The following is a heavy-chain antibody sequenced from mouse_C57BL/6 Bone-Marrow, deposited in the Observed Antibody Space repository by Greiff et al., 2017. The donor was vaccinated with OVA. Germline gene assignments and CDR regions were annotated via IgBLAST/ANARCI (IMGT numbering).Heavy chain of an antibody. D-gene: IGHD1-1*01. J-gene: IGHJ1*03. CDR1: GYTFTSYW. V-gene: IGHV1-7*01. Sequence: VQLQQSGAELAKPGASVKLSCKASGYTFTSYWMHWVKQRPGQGLEWIGYINPSSGYTKYNQKFKDKATLTADKSSSTAYMQLSSLTYEDSAVYYCARVAITTVVAGGYWYFDVWGTGTTVTVSA. CDR2: INPSSGYT. CDR3: ARVAITTVVAGGYWYFDV.